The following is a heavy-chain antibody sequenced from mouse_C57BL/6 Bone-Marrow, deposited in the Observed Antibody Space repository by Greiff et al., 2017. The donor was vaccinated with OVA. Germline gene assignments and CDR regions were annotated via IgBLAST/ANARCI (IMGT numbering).Heavy chain of an antibody. J-gene: IGHJ2*01. D-gene: IGHD1-1*01. CDR2: IRNKANNHAT. V-gene: IGHV6-6*01. CDR1: GFTFSDAW. Sequence: EVQRVESGGGLVQPGGSMKLSCAASGFTFSDAWMDWVRQSPEKGLEWVAEIRNKANNHATYYAESVKGRFTISRDDSKSSVYLQMNSLRAEDTGIYYCTRRDSHYYGSSYFDYWGQGTTLTVSS. CDR3: TRRDSHYYGSSYFDY.